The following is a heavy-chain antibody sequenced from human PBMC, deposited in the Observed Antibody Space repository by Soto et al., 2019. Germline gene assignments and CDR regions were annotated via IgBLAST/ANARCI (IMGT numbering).Heavy chain of an antibody. CDR3: ASRDPGTSVDY. Sequence: SETLSLTCAVSGGSFTSNNWWTWVRQPPGQGLEWVGEIYRTGSTNYNPSLKSRVTISLDKSENQFSLKVTSLTAADTAVYYCASRDPGTSVDYWGQGTLVTVSS. CDR1: GGSFTSNNW. J-gene: IGHJ4*02. CDR2: IYRTGST. D-gene: IGHD1-7*01. V-gene: IGHV4-4*02.